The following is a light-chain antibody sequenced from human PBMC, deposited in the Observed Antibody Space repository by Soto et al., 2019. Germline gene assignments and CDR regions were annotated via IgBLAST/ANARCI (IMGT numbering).Light chain of an antibody. CDR1: QSFSSN. CDR3: QQYNKWPLT. V-gene: IGKV3-15*01. CDR2: GAS. J-gene: IGKJ4*01. Sequence: EIVMTQSPASLSVSPGERATLSCRASQSFSSNLAWYQQKPGQAPRLLIYGASTRATGIPARFSGGVSGTEFTLTISSLQSEDFTVYYCQQYNKWPLTFGGGNKVEIK.